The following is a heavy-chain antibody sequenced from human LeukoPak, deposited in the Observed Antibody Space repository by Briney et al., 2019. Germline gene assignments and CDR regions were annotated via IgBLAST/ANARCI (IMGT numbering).Heavy chain of an antibody. Sequence: PGGSLSLSCAASGFTFGDYGMRWVRRVPGRGLEWVSGINWYGGSTGYAHSVKGRYPIPRDNAKNPLYLQMNSLRAEDTALYYCARDGTYYYDSSGYYYLDYWGQGTLVTVSS. D-gene: IGHD3-22*01. CDR2: INWYGGST. J-gene: IGHJ4*02. V-gene: IGHV3-20*04. CDR1: GFTFGDYG. CDR3: ARDGTYYYDSSGYYYLDY.